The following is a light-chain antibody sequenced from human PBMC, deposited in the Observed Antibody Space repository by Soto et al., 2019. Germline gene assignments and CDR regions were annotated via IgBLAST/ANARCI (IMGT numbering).Light chain of an antibody. J-gene: IGLJ2*01. Sequence: QSVLTQPASVSGSPGQSITISCTGSSSDVGYYNLVSWYQQHLGKAPKLMMYESSMRSSGVSDRFSGSKFGNTASLTISGIQAEDEAYYHCCSYAGSGTLVFGGGTKLTVL. CDR1: SSDVGYYNL. CDR2: ESS. CDR3: CSYAGSGTLV. V-gene: IGLV2-23*01.